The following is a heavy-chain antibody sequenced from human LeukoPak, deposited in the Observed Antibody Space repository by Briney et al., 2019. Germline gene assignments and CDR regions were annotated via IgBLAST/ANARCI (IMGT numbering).Heavy chain of an antibody. V-gene: IGHV4-31*03. Sequence: PSETLSLTCTVSGGSISSGGYYWSWIRQHPGKGLEWIGYSYYSGSTYYNPSLKSRVTISVDTSKNQFSLKLSSVTAADTAVYYCARQQLGGLDYWGQGTLVTVSS. CDR3: ARQQLGGLDY. D-gene: IGHD6-13*01. CDR1: GGSISSGGYY. J-gene: IGHJ4*02. CDR2: SYYSGST.